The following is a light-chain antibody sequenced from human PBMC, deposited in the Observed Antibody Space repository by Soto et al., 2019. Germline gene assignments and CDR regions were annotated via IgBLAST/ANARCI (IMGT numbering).Light chain of an antibody. V-gene: IGLV2-14*01. CDR1: SSDVGGYNY. Sequence: QSCLAQPASVSGSPGQSITISCTGTSSDVGGYNYVSWYQQHPGKAPKLMIYDFRNRPSGVSNRFSGSKSVNTASLTISGLQAEDEANYYGSSYTTISTYVFGTGTKVPVL. CDR3: SSYTTISTYV. J-gene: IGLJ1*01. CDR2: DFR.